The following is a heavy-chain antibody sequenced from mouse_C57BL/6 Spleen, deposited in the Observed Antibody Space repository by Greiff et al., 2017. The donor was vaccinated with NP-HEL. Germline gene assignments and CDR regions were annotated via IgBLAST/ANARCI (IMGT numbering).Heavy chain of an antibody. CDR2: INPSSGYT. J-gene: IGHJ2*01. D-gene: IGHD1-1*01. CDR1: GYTFTSYW. V-gene: IGHV1-7*01. CDR3: ARGEITTVYFDY. Sequence: VQLVESGAELAKPGASVKLSCKASGYTFTSYWMHWVKQRPGQGLEWMGYINPSSGYTKYNQKFKDKATLTADKSSSTAYMQLSSLTYEDSAVYYCARGEITTVYFDYWGQGTTLTVSS.